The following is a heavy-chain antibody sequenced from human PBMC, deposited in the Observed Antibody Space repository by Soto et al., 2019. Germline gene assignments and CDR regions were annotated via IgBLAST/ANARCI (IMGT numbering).Heavy chain of an antibody. Sequence: GGSLRLSCAASGFTFDNYAMHWVRQAPGKGLEWVSGISWNSNTIAYADSVKGRFTISRDNAKNSLYLQINSLGAEDTAFYYWAKDTAPNWGQGTLVTVPP. CDR1: GFTFDNYA. V-gene: IGHV3-9*01. J-gene: IGHJ4*02. CDR2: ISWNSNTI. CDR3: AKDTAPN.